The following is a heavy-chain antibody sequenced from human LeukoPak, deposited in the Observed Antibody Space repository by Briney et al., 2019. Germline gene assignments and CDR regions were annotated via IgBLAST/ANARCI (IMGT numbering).Heavy chain of an antibody. CDR3: ALHRVVRGVIPNWGAFDI. J-gene: IGHJ3*02. CDR2: ISGSGGST. V-gene: IGHV3-23*01. D-gene: IGHD3-10*01. CDR1: GFTFSSYA. Sequence: HPGGSLRLSCAASGFTFSSYAMSWVRQAPGKGLEWVSAISGSGGSTYYADSVKGRFTISRDNSKNTLYLQMNSLRAEDTAVYYCALHRVVRGVIPNWGAFDIWGQGTMVTVSS.